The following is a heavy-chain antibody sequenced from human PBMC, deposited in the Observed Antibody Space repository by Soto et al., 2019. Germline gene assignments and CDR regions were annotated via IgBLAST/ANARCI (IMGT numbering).Heavy chain of an antibody. CDR2: IIPIFGTA. CDR3: ARDRVGDTGDY. D-gene: IGHD1-26*01. J-gene: IGHJ4*02. V-gene: IGHV1-69*13. Sequence: SVKVSCKASGYTFTSYDISWVRQAPGQGLEWMGGIIPIFGTANYAQKFQGRVTITADESTSTAYMELSSLRSEDTAVYYCARDRVGDTGDYWGQGTLVTVSS. CDR1: GYTFTSYD.